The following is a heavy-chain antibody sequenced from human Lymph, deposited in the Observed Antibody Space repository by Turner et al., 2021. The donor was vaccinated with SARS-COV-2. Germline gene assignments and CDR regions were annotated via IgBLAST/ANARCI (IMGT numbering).Heavy chain of an antibody. CDR1: GPTVSSNS. V-gene: IGHV3-53*04. Sequence: EVQLVESGRGLVQPGGYLRLSCAASGPTVSSNSMSWVRQAPGKGLEWVSVIYSGGTTYYADSVKGRFTISRHNSKNTLYLQMNSLRAEDTAVYYCARDLDTAGGMDVWGQGTTVTVSS. CDR2: IYSGGTT. CDR3: ARDLDTAGGMDV. J-gene: IGHJ6*02. D-gene: IGHD5-18*01.